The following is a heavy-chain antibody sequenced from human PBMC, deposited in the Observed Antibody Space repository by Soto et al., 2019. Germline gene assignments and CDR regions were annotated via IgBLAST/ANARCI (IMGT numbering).Heavy chain of an antibody. J-gene: IGHJ4*02. CDR3: ANRGYSYGFVIY. Sequence: QVQLVQSGAEVKKPGSSVKVSCKASGGTFSSYTFSWVRQAPGQGLEWMGRIIPMLGIANYAQKFKGRVTITAEKSTSTAYMELSSLRSEDTAVYYCANRGYSYGFVIYWGQGTLVTVSS. CDR1: GGTFSSYT. V-gene: IGHV1-69*02. CDR2: IIPMLGIA. D-gene: IGHD5-18*01.